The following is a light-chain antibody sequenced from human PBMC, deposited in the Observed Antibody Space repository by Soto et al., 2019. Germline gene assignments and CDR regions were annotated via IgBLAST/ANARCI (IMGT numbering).Light chain of an antibody. V-gene: IGKV1-5*03. Sequence: DIPMTQSPSPLSGSVGDRVTLTCGASQTITSWLSWYQKQPGTAPKLLIYEASTLKSGVPSRFSGSGSGTEFPLTISSLQPDDFATYYCQHYNSYSEAFGQGTKVDIK. CDR2: EAS. CDR3: QHYNSYSEA. J-gene: IGKJ1*01. CDR1: QTITSW.